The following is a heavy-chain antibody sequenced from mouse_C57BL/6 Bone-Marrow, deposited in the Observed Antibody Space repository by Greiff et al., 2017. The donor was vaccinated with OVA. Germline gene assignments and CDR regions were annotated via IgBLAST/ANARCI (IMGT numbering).Heavy chain of an antibody. V-gene: IGHV1-76*01. Sequence: VQGVESGAELVRPGASVKLSCKASGYTFTDYYINWVKQRPGQGLEWIARIYPGSGNTYYNEKFKGKATLTAEKSSSTAYMQLSSLTSEDSAVYFCARRDDGYFFYAMDYWGQGTSVTVSS. J-gene: IGHJ4*01. CDR1: GYTFTDYY. D-gene: IGHD2-3*01. CDR2: IYPGSGNT. CDR3: ARRDDGYFFYAMDY.